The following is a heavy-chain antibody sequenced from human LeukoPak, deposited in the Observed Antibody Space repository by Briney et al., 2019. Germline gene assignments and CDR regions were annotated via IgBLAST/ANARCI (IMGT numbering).Heavy chain of an antibody. V-gene: IGHV3-53*05. Sequence: GGSLRLSCAASGFTVSTNCMTWVRQAPGKGLEWVSTIYSGGTTYYADSVMGRFTISRDNSKNTLYLLMNSLRAEDTAVYYCARDGTTVPNWYFDYWGQGTLVTVSS. J-gene: IGHJ4*02. CDR2: IYSGGTT. CDR1: GFTVSTNC. CDR3: ARDGTTVPNWYFDY. D-gene: IGHD4-17*01.